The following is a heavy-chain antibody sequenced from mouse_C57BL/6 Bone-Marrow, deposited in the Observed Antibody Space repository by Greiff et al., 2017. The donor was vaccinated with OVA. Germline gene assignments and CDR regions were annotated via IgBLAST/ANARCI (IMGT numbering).Heavy chain of an antibody. CDR2: IDPETGGT. D-gene: IGHD1-1*01. Sequence: QVQLQQSGAELVRPGASVTLSCKASGYTFTDYEMHWVKQTPVHGLEWIGAIDPETGGTAYNQKFKGKAILTADKSSSTAYMELRSLTSEDSAVYYCTRMEYYGSSPTEYFDVWGTGTTVTVSS. CDR3: TRMEYYGSSPTEYFDV. J-gene: IGHJ1*03. V-gene: IGHV1-15*01. CDR1: GYTFTDYE.